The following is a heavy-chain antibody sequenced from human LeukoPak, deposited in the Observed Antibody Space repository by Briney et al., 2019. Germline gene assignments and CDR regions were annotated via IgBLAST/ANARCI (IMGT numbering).Heavy chain of an antibody. Sequence: PGGSLRLSCATSGFTFSSYGMSWVRQAPGKGLEWVSAISGSGGSTYYADSVKGRFTISRDNSKHTLYLQMNSLRAEDTAVYYCAKGRTTTVRFLIDYWGQGTLVTVSS. D-gene: IGHD4-17*01. J-gene: IGHJ4*02. CDR1: GFTFSSYG. CDR3: AKGRTTTVRFLIDY. V-gene: IGHV3-23*01. CDR2: ISGSGGST.